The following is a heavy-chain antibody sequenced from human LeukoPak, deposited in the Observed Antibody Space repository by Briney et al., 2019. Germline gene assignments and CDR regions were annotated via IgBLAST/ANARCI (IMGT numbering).Heavy chain of an antibody. Sequence: SETLSLTCTVSGGSISSSSYYWDWIGQPPGKGLEWIGNIYSSGSTYYNPSLKSRVTISVDTSKNQFSLKLSSVTAADTAVYYCAIRWGSSAYHFDYWGQGTLVTVSS. J-gene: IGHJ4*02. D-gene: IGHD6-6*01. CDR2: IYSSGST. CDR1: GGSISSSSYY. CDR3: AIRWGSSAYHFDY. V-gene: IGHV4-39*01.